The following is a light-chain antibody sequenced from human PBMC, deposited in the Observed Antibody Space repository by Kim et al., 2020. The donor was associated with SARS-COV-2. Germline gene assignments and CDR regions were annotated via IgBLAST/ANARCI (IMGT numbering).Light chain of an antibody. V-gene: IGLV3-19*01. Sequence: ALGQTVRITGQGDSLRSYYASWDQQKPGQAPGLVIYGKNNRPSGIPDRFSGSSSGNTASLTITGAQAEDEADYYCNSRDSSGNQYVFGTGTKVTVL. CDR3: NSRDSSGNQYV. J-gene: IGLJ1*01. CDR1: SLRSYY. CDR2: GKN.